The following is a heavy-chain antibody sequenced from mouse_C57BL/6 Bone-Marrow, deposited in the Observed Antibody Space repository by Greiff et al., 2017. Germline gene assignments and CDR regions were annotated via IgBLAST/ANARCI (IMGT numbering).Heavy chain of an antibody. V-gene: IGHV1-62-2*01. CDR1: GYTFTEYT. CDR2: FYPGSGSI. CDR3: AKHAHYYGSSYEAMDY. J-gene: IGHJ4*01. D-gene: IGHD1-1*01. Sequence: QVQLQQSGAELVKPGASVKLSCKASGYTFTEYTIHWVKQRSGQGLEWIGWFYPGSGSIKYNEKFKDKATLTADKSSSTVYMELSRLTTEDSADYFCAKHAHYYGSSYEAMDYWGQGTSVTVSA.